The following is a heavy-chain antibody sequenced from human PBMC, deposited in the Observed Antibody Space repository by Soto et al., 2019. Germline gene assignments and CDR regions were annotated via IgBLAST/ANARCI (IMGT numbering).Heavy chain of an antibody. CDR3: AKEYPESHGSKWYGLYNF. CDR2: ITGPGFNT. J-gene: IGHJ4*02. Sequence: GGSLRLSCAASGFTFSSYAMSWVRQAPGKGLDWVSAITGPGFNTFYADSVKGRFTISRDNSDNTVHLQMNSLRSDDTAIYYCAKEYPESHGSKWYGLYNFWGQGSLVTVSS. CDR1: GFTFSSYA. V-gene: IGHV3-23*01. D-gene: IGHD6-13*01.